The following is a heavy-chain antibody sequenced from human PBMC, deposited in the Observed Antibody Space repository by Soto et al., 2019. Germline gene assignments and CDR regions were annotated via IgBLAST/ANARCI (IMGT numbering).Heavy chain of an antibody. J-gene: IGHJ6*02. V-gene: IGHV6-1*01. CDR2: RYYRSKWFH. CDR1: GDSVSSNGAC. CDR3: ARVHCSAGTCLDGLDS. D-gene: IGHD2-15*01. Sequence: SQTLSLTCVISGDSVSSNGACWKWIRQSPSRGLQWRGRRYYRSKWFHDYAASVESRMAINPDTSRNQFSLQLNYVTHEDTAVYYCARVHCSAGTCLDGLDSGGQGTTFTVS.